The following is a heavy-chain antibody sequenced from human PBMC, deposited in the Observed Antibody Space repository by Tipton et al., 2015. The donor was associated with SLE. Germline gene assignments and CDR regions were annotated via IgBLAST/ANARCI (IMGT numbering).Heavy chain of an antibody. CDR2: IYSGGST. CDR1: GFTVSSNY. D-gene: IGHD2-2*01. V-gene: IGHV3-66*01. J-gene: IGHJ5*02. CDR3: ARDPHCSSTSCYPVHWFDP. Sequence: SLRLSCAASGFTVSSNYMSWVRQAPGKGLEWVSVIYSGGSTYYADSVKGRFTISRDNAKNSLYLQMNSLRAEDTAVYYCARDPHCSSTSCYPVHWFDPWGQGTLVTVSS.